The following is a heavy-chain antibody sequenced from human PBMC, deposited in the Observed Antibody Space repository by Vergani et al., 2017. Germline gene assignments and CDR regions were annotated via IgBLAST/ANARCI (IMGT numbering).Heavy chain of an antibody. D-gene: IGHD3-22*01. CDR1: GGSISSYY. CDR3: ARGPTSTMIKYNCFDP. V-gene: IGHV4-4*07. Sequence: QVQLQESGPGLVKPSETLSLTCTVSGGSISSYYWSWIRQPAGKGLEWIGRIYTSGSTNYNPSLKSRVTMSVDTSKNQFSLKLSSVTAADTAVYYCARGPTSTMIKYNCFDPWGQGTLVTVSS. J-gene: IGHJ5*02. CDR2: IYTSGST.